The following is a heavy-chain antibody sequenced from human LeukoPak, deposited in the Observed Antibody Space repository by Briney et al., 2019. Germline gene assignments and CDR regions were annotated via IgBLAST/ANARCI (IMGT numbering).Heavy chain of an antibody. V-gene: IGHV4-31*03. CDR3: AVGYSYGSHQVDAFDI. CDR2: IYYSGST. CDR1: GGSISSGGYY. D-gene: IGHD5-18*01. J-gene: IGHJ3*02. Sequence: SQTLSLTCTVSGGSISSGGYYWRWIRQHPGKGPEWIGYIYYSGSTYYDPSLKSRVTISVDTSKNQFSLKLSSVTAADTAVYYCAVGYSYGSHQVDAFDIWGQGTMVTVSS.